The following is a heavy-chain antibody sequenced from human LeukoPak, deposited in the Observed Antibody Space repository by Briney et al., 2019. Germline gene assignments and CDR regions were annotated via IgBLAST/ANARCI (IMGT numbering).Heavy chain of an antibody. CDR2: ISGSGGST. CDR3: AKRTSSTSCSYYYYMDV. J-gene: IGHJ6*03. Sequence: PGGSLRLSCAASGFTFSTYAMSWVRQAPGKGLEWVSAISGSGGSTYYADSVKGRFTISRDNSKNTLYLQMNSLRAEDTAVYYCAKRTSSTSCSYYYYMDVWGKGTTVTVSS. V-gene: IGHV3-23*01. D-gene: IGHD2-2*01. CDR1: GFTFSTYA.